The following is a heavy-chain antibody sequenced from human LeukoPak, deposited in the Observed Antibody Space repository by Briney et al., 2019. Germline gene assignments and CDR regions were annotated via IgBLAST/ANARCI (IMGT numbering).Heavy chain of an antibody. J-gene: IGHJ3*02. V-gene: IGHV3-21*01. CDR3: ARDREQQLNGFDI. Sequence: GGSLRLSCAASGFTFSRYSMNWVRQAPGKGLEWVSSISSGSNYIYYADSVKGRFTISRDNAKNSLYVQMNSLSAEDTAVYYCARDREQQLNGFDIWGQGTMVTVSS. CDR1: GFTFSRYS. CDR2: ISSGSNYI. D-gene: IGHD6-13*01.